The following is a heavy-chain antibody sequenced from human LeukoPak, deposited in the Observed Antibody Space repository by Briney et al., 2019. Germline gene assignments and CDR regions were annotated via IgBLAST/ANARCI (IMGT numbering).Heavy chain of an antibody. Sequence: RGSLRLSCAASGFTFSNSNMNWVRQAPGKELEWPSFISTSSSTIYYADSVKGRFTISRDNAKNSLFLQMNNLGDEDTAVYYCARPLVFGGQGTLVTVSS. J-gene: IGHJ4*02. CDR3: ARPLVF. V-gene: IGHV3-48*02. CDR1: GFTFSNSN. CDR2: ISTSSSTI. D-gene: IGHD6-6*01.